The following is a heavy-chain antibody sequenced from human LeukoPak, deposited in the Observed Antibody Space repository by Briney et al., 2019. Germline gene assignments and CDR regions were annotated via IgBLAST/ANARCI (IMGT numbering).Heavy chain of an antibody. D-gene: IGHD4-17*01. J-gene: IGHJ4*02. CDR2: INPSGGST. V-gene: IGHV1-46*01. CDR3: ARRSVTKEFDY. Sequence: ASVKVSFKASGYTFTSYYMHWVRQAPGQGLEWMGIINPSGGSTSYAQKFQGRVTLTRDTSTSTVYMEVSSLRSEDTAIYYCARRSVTKEFDYWGQGTLVTVSS. CDR1: GYTFTSYY.